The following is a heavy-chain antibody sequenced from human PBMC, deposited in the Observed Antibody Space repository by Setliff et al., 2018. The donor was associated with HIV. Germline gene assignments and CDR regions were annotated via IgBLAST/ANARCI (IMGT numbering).Heavy chain of an antibody. V-gene: IGHV4-61*09. CDR3: ARSTPSVGYISEH. CDR2: IYTSGST. CDR1: GGSISSGSNY. J-gene: IGHJ4*02. Sequence: SETLSLTCTVSGGSISSGSNYWSWIRQPAGKGLEWIGHIYTSGSTNYNPSLKSRITISRDTSKNQFSLKLNSVTAADAAVYYCARSTPSVGYISEHWGQGTLVTVSS. D-gene: IGHD5-12*01.